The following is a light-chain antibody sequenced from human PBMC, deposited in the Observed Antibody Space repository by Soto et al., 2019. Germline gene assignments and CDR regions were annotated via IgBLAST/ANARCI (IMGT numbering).Light chain of an antibody. CDR1: QSVSSY. CDR3: QQRSNWPHT. V-gene: IGKV3-11*01. CDR2: DAS. Sequence: EIVLPQSPATLSLSAGERATLSCRASQSVSSYLAWYQQKPGQAPRLLIYDASNRATGIPARFSGSGSGTDFTLTISSLEPEHFAVYYCQQRSNWPHTFGQGTRLEIK. J-gene: IGKJ5*01.